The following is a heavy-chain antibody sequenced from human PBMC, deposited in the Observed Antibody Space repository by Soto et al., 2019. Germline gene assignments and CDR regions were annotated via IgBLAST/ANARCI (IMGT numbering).Heavy chain of an antibody. D-gene: IGHD3-10*01. CDR2: IGPAGDT. CDR3: ARSRGADFDY. V-gene: IGHV3-13*04. J-gene: IGHJ4*02. Sequence: EVQLVESGGALVQPGGSLRLSCAASGFTLSNYDMHWVRQVTGKGLEWVSAIGPAGDTYYPGSVKGRFTISRENAKNSLYLQMNSLRAGDTAVYYCARSRGADFDYWGQGTLVTVSS. CDR1: GFTLSNYD.